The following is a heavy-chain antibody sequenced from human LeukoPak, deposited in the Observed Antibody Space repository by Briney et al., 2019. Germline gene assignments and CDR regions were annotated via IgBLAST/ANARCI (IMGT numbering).Heavy chain of an antibody. CDR3: AKAGYSSSWSGMVDY. J-gene: IGHJ4*02. CDR1: GFTFDDYA. V-gene: IGHV3-9*03. CDR2: ISWNSGSI. D-gene: IGHD6-13*01. Sequence: GRSLRLSCAASGFTFDDYAMHWVRQAPGKGLEWVSGISWNSGSIGYADSVKGRFTISRDNAKNSLYLQMNSLRAEDMALYYCAKAGYSSSWSGMVDYWGQGTLVTVSS.